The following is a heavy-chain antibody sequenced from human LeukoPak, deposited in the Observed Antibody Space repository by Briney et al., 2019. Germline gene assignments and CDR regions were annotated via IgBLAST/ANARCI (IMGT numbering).Heavy chain of an antibody. D-gene: IGHD1-26*01. V-gene: IGHV3-15*01. CDR1: GFTFSDAW. CDR2: IKSKTDGGTT. J-gene: IGHJ4*02. CDR3: TTRGGSFSIFDY. Sequence: GSLRLSCAASGFTFSDAWMRWVRQAPGKGLEWVGRIKSKTDGGTTDYAAPVKGRFTISRDDSKNTLYLQMNSLKTEDTAVYYCTTRGGSFSIFDYWGQGTLVTVSS.